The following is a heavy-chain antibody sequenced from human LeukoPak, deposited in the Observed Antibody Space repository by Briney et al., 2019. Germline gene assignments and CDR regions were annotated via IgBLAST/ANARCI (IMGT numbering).Heavy chain of an antibody. CDR2: IYISGST. Sequence: SETLSLTCTVSGDSISNYYWSWIRQPAGKRLEWVGRIYISGSTNYNPSLKSRVTMSVDTSKNQFSLKLTSVTAADTAAYYCARSNPTVTPYYFDYWGQGTLVTVSS. D-gene: IGHD4-11*01. J-gene: IGHJ4*02. CDR3: ARSNPTVTPYYFDY. CDR1: GDSISNYY. V-gene: IGHV4-4*07.